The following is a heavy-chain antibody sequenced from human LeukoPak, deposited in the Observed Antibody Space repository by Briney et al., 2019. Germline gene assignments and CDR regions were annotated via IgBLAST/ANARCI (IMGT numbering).Heavy chain of an antibody. V-gene: IGHV3-74*01. D-gene: IGHD3-22*01. CDR2: IKGDEMTT. Sequence: GGSLRLSCAASGFTFTTYWMHWVRQAPGKGLEWVSRIKGDEMTTNYADSVKGRFTISRDNAENSLYLQMNNLRAEDTAVYHCARDTNYNRDAFDMWGQGTMVTVSS. CDR1: GFTFTTYW. J-gene: IGHJ3*02. CDR3: ARDTNYNRDAFDM.